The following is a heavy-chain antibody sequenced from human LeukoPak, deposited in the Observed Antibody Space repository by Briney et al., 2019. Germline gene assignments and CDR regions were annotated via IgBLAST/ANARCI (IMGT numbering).Heavy chain of an antibody. D-gene: IGHD4-17*01. CDR2: IYYSGST. CDR3: ARGYGVDYFDY. Sequence: SETLSLTCTVSGGSISSYYWSWIRQPPGKGLEWIGYIYYSGSTNYNPPLKSRVTISVDTSKNQFSLKLSSVTAADTAVYYCARGYGVDYFDYWGQGTLVTVSS. J-gene: IGHJ4*02. V-gene: IGHV4-59*12. CDR1: GGSISSYY.